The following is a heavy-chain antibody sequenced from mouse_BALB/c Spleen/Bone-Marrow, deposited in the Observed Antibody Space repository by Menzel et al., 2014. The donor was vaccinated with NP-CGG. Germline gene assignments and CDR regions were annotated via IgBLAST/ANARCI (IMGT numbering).Heavy chain of an antibody. J-gene: IGHJ3*01. CDR1: GFNSKDTY. Sequence: VQLQQSGAELVKPGASVKLSCTGSGFNSKDTYMHWVKQRPEQGLEWIGRIDPANGSTRYDPKFQGKATITADTSSNTAYLQLSSLTSDDTAVYYCARSYRYPWFAYWVQVTMVTVS. CDR3: ARSYRYPWFAY. CDR2: IDPANGST. V-gene: IGHV14-3*02. D-gene: IGHD2-14*01.